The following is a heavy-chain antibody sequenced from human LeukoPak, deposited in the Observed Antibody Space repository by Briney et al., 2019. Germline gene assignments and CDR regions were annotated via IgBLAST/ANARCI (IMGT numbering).Heavy chain of an antibody. CDR3: ARALGYCSSTSCYYYYMDV. J-gene: IGHJ6*03. CDR2: IYYSGST. CDR1: GGSISSSSYY. Sequence: SETLSLTCTVSGGSISSSSYYWGWIRQPPGKGLEWIGSIYYSGSTYYNPSLKSRVTISVDTSKNQFSLKLSSVTAADTAVYYCARALGYCSSTSCYYYYMDVWGKGTTATVSS. V-gene: IGHV4-39*01. D-gene: IGHD2-2*01.